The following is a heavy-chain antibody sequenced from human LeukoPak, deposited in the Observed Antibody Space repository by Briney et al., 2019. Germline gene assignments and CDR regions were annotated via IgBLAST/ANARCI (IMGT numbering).Heavy chain of an antibody. CDR3: AHSLRGYCSGGSCYPGYFDY. Sequence: KESGPTLVKPTQTLTLTCTFSGFSLSTSGVGVGLIRQPPGKALEWLALIYWDDDKRYSPSLKSRLTITKDTSKNQVVLTMTNMDPVDTATYYCAHSLRGYCSGGSCYPGYFDYWGQGTLVTVSS. V-gene: IGHV2-5*02. CDR1: GFSLSTSGVG. CDR2: IYWDDDK. D-gene: IGHD2-15*01. J-gene: IGHJ4*02.